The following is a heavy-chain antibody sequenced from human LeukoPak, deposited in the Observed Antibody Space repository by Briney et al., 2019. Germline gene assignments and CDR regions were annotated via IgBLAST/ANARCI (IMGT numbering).Heavy chain of an antibody. CDR3: TTDSHYDGRTYYHPIGY. Sequence: PGGSLRLSCVASGFTFDNAWMSWVRQAPGKGLEWVGRIKSRTDSGTTDYAAPVKGRFIISRDDSKNTLHLQMNSLKTEDTAVYYCTTDSHYDGRTYYHPIGYWGQGTLVTVAS. D-gene: IGHD3-22*01. CDR1: GFTFDNAW. CDR2: IKSRTDSGTT. J-gene: IGHJ4*02. V-gene: IGHV3-15*01.